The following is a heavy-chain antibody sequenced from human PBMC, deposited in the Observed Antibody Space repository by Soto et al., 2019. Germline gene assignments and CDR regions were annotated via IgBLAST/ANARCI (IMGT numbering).Heavy chain of an antibody. Sequence: QVQLVQSGAEVKKPGSSVKVSCKASGGTFSSYAISWVRQAPGQGLEWMGGIIPIFGTANYAQKFQGRVTSTADESTSTAYMELSSLRAEDTAVYYCARGSLEVPDYDILTGYPTPLYYYYGMDVWGQGTTVTVSS. CDR2: IIPIFGTA. CDR1: GGTFSSYA. D-gene: IGHD3-9*01. CDR3: ARGSLEVPDYDILTGYPTPLYYYYGMDV. V-gene: IGHV1-69*12. J-gene: IGHJ6*02.